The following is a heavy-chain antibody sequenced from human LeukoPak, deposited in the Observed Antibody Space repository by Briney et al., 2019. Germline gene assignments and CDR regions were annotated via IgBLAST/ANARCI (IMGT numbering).Heavy chain of an antibody. D-gene: IGHD2-2*01. CDR1: GFTFSSYS. CDR2: ISSSSSYI. J-gene: IGHJ6*03. V-gene: IGHV3-21*01. CDR3: AREGYCSSTSCYYMDV. Sequence: GGSLRLSCAASGFTFSSYSMNWVRQAPGKGLEWVSSISSSSSYIYYADSVKGRFTISRDNSKNTLYLQMNSLRAEDTAVYYCAREGYCSSTSCYYMDVWGKGTTVTVSS.